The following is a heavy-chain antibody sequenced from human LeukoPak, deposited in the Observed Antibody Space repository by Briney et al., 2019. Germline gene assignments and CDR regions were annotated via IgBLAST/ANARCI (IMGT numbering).Heavy chain of an antibody. D-gene: IGHD3-9*01. V-gene: IGHV3-30*02. Sequence: PGGSLRLSCAASGFTFSSYGMHWVRQAPGKGLEWVAFIRYDGSNKYYADSVKGRFTISRDNSKNTLYLQMNSLRAEDTAVYYCAKDPRGYDILTGYPSGYFDYWGQGILVIVSS. CDR2: IRYDGSNK. J-gene: IGHJ4*02. CDR3: AKDPRGYDILTGYPSGYFDY. CDR1: GFTFSSYG.